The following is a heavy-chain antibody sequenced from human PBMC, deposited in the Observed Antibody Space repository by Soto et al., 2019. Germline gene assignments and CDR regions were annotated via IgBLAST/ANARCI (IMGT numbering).Heavy chain of an antibody. J-gene: IGHJ5*02. CDR1: GFTFSGYG. Sequence: QEPLVESGGGVVQPGMSLRLSCAASGFTFSGYGMHWVRQAPGKGLEWVAVIWNDGSKEYYGDSVKGRFTISRDSSKNTLYLQMDRLRPEDTAVYYCARSVGGETAGRGDWFDPWGQGTLVTVSS. CDR3: ARSVGGETAGRGDWFDP. V-gene: IGHV3-33*01. D-gene: IGHD5-18*01. CDR2: IWNDGSKE.